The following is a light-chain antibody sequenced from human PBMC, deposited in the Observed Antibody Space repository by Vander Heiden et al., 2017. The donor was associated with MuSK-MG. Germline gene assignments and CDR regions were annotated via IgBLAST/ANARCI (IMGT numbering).Light chain of an antibody. CDR3: SSYTTSGTVV. CDR2: DVN. J-gene: IGLJ2*01. Sequence: QSALTQPASVSGSPGQSITISCTGTSSDVGTYDFVSWYQQHPDNAPQLIVFDVNERPSGVSDRFSGSKSGYTASLTISGLKAEDEAYYFCSSYTTSGTVVFGGGTKVTVL. V-gene: IGLV2-14*03. CDR1: SSDVGTYDF.